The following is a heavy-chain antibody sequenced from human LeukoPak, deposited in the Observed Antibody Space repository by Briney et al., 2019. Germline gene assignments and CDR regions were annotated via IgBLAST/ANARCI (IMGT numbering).Heavy chain of an antibody. CDR2: ISAYNGNT. J-gene: IGHJ3*02. CDR1: GYTFTSYG. V-gene: IGHV1-18*01. Sequence: ASVKVSCKASGYTFTSYGISWVRQAPGQGLEWMGWISAYNGNTNYAQKLQGRVTMTTDTSTGTAYMELRSLRSDDTAVYYCARDVTGYRYYYDSSGYFVPHEDAFDIWGQGTMVTVSS. CDR3: ARDVTGYRYYYDSSGYFVPHEDAFDI. D-gene: IGHD3-22*01.